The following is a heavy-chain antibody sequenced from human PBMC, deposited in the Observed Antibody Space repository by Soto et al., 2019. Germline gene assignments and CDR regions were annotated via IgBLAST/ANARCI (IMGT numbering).Heavy chain of an antibody. CDR3: ARADCGGDCYLGFDY. D-gene: IGHD2-21*02. CDR1: GYTFTGYY. J-gene: IGHJ4*02. Sequence: ASVKVSCKASGYTFTGYYMHWVRQAPGQGLEWMGWINPNSGGTNYAQKFQGWVTMTRDTSISTAYMELSRLRSDDTAVYYCARADCGGDCYLGFDYWGQGTLGTVSS. CDR2: INPNSGGT. V-gene: IGHV1-2*04.